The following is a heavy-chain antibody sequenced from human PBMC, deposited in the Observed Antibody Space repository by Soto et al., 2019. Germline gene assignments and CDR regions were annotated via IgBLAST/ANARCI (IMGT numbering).Heavy chain of an antibody. CDR3: ALQYYYGSGRPPLSFDI. CDR2: ISGSGGST. J-gene: IGHJ3*02. CDR1: GFTFSSYA. V-gene: IGHV3-23*01. D-gene: IGHD3-10*01. Sequence: GGSLRLSCAASGFTFSSYAMSWVRQAPGKGLEWVSAISGSGGSTYYADSVKGRFTISRDNSKNTLYLQMNSLRAEDTAVYYCALQYYYGSGRPPLSFDIWGQGTMVTVSS.